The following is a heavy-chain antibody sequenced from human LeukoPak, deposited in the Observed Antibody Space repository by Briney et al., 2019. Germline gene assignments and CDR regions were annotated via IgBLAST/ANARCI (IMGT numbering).Heavy chain of an antibody. J-gene: IGHJ4*02. D-gene: IGHD5-12*01. CDR2: IYHSGST. CDR3: ARRDIVATAGDY. Sequence: SETLSLTCSVSGDSISRSGSYWDWIRQPPGKGLEWIGSIYHSGSTYYNPSLKSRVTISVDTSKNQFSLQLSSVTAADTAVYYCARRDIVATAGDYWGQGTLVTVSS. V-gene: IGHV4-38-2*01. CDR1: GDSISRSGSY.